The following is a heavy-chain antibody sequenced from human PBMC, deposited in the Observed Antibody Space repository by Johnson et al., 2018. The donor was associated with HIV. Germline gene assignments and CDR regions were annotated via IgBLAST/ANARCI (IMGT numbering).Heavy chain of an antibody. D-gene: IGHD7-27*01. CDR3: ARGGEKGAFDI. Sequence: VQLVESGGGLVLPGGSLRLSCPVSGFTFTDHYMDWVRQAPGKGLEWVGRIRNKANSYTTEYAASVKGSFTILRDESKNSLYLQMKSRKTEDTAVYYCARGGEKGAFDIWGQGTMVTVSS. CDR1: GFTFTDHY. V-gene: IGHV3-72*01. CDR2: IRNKANSYTT. J-gene: IGHJ3*02.